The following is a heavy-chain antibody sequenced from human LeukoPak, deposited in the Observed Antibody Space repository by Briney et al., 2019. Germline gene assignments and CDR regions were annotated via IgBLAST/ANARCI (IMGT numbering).Heavy chain of an antibody. Sequence: GEPLKISCNVSGYDFSNYWIGWVRQLPGKGLEWMGIIYPTDSNTKYSPSFEGQVTIYADKSISAAFLQWSSLRASDTAIYYCATTLGYCPGGSCQDFWGQGTLVTVSP. D-gene: IGHD2-15*01. CDR1: GYDFSNYW. CDR2: IYPTDSNT. V-gene: IGHV5-51*01. J-gene: IGHJ4*02. CDR3: ATTLGYCPGGSCQDF.